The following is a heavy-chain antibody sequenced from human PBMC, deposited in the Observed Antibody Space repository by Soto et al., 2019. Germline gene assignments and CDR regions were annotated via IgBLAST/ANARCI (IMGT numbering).Heavy chain of an antibody. CDR2: ISAYNGNT. J-gene: IGHJ3*02. CDR1: GYTFTSYG. CDR3: ARDVPPGYYDSSGYTHAFDI. V-gene: IGHV1-18*01. Sequence: ASVKVSCKASGYTFTSYGISWVRQAPGQGLEWMGWISAYNGNTNYAQKIQGRVNMNTDTSKSTAYMELRSLRSDDTAVYYCARDVPPGYYDSSGYTHAFDIWG. D-gene: IGHD3-22*01.